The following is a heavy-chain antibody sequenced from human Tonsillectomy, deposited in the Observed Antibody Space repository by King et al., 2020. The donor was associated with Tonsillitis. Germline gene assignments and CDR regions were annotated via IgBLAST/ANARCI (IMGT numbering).Heavy chain of an antibody. Sequence: VKLVESGPGLLKPSQTLALTCSVSGDSISRGNYYWTWIRQPAGKRLEWIGRISASGLTHNNPSLESRVTMSVDTSQNQFSLKLSSVTAADTAVYYCARDAEGELRGNHAFDICGQGTLVTVSS. CDR2: ISASGLT. D-gene: IGHD1-26*01. V-gene: IGHV4-61*02. CDR1: GDSISRGNYY. J-gene: IGHJ3*02. CDR3: ARDAEGELRGNHAFDI.